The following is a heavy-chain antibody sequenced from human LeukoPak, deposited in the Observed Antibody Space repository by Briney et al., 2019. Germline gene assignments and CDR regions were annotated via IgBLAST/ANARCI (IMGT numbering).Heavy chain of an antibody. CDR3: AKDRCGGDCYSFGY. CDR2: ISNDGSEK. D-gene: IGHD2-21*02. V-gene: IGHV3-30-3*01. Sequence: PGRSLRLSCAASGFTFSSYSIHWVRQAPGKGLEWVAVISNDGSEKYYADSVKGRFTVSRDNSKNTLYLQMNSLRAEDTAVYYCAKDRCGGDCYSFGYWGQGTLVTVSS. CDR1: GFTFSSYS. J-gene: IGHJ4*02.